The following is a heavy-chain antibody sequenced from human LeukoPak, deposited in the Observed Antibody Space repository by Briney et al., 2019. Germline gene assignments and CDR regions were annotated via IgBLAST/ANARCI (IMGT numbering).Heavy chain of an antibody. V-gene: IGHV4-39*06. Sequence: SETLSLTCTVSGGSISSSSYYWGWIRQPPGKGLEWIGSIYYSGSTYYNPSLKSRVTISVDTSKNQFPLKLSSVTAADTAVYYCARDLFLYSSSPHAFDYWGQGTLVTVSS. J-gene: IGHJ4*02. CDR3: ARDLFLYSSSPHAFDY. CDR1: GGSISSSSYY. CDR2: IYYSGST. D-gene: IGHD6-13*01.